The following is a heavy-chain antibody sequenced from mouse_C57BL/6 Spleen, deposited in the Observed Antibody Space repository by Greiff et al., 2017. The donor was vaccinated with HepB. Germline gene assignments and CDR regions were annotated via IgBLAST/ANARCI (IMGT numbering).Heavy chain of an antibody. J-gene: IGHJ3*01. CDR2: IDPSDSYT. V-gene: IGHV1-69*01. CDR3: AWTAQATYWFAD. Sequence: QVQLQQPGAELVMPGASVKLSCKASGYTFTSYWMHWVKQRPGQGLEWIGEIDPSDSYTNYNQKFKGKSTLTVDKSSSTAYMQLSSLTSEDSAVYYCAWTAQATYWFADWGQGTLVTVSA. D-gene: IGHD3-2*02. CDR1: GYTFTSYW.